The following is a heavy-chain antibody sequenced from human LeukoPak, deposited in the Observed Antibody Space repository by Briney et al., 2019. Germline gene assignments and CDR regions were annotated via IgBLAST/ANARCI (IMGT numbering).Heavy chain of an antibody. J-gene: IGHJ4*02. V-gene: IGHV4-4*02. D-gene: IGHD6-13*01. CDR1: GASISSNNW. CDR3: ARNKESNSWYPVFDY. Sequence: SGTLCLTCDVSGASISSNNWWSWVRQPPGKGLEWIGEIFHGGNTNYNPSLKSRVTISVDKSNNQFSLKLSSVTAADTAVYYCARNKESNSWYPVFDYWGQGTLVTVSS. CDR2: IFHGGNT.